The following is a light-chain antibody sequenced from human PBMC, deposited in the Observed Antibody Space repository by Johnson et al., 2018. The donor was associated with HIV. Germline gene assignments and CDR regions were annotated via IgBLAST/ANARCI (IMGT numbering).Light chain of an antibody. Sequence: QSVLTQPPSVSAAPGQKVTISCSGSSSTFGNSYISWYQLLPGSPPKLLIYENNKRPSGIPDRFSASKSGTSATLVITGLQTGAEADYYCGAWDSSLSAHFVFGTGTKVIVL. J-gene: IGLJ1*01. CDR2: ENN. V-gene: IGLV1-51*02. CDR1: SSTFGNSY. CDR3: GAWDSSLSAHFV.